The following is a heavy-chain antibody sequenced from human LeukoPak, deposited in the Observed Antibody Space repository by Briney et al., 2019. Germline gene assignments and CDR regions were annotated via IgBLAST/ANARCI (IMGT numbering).Heavy chain of an antibody. Sequence: SETLSLTCAVSGYSISSGYYWGWIRQPPGKGLEWIGSIYHSGSTYYNPSLKSRVTISVDTSKNQFSLKLSSVTAADTAVYYCAWTSGYASSFDYWGQGTLVTVSS. J-gene: IGHJ4*02. CDR2: IYHSGST. CDR3: AWTSGYASSFDY. D-gene: IGHD5-12*01. V-gene: IGHV4-38-2*01. CDR1: GYSISSGYY.